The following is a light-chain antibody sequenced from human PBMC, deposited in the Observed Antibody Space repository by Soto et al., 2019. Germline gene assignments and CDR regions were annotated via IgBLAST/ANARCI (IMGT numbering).Light chain of an antibody. V-gene: IGKV1-16*02. J-gene: IGKJ4*01. CDR1: QGICTS. CDR3: QQYGAYPLT. CDR2: RAS. Sequence: DIQMTQSPSSLSASVGDRVTITCRASQGICTSLAWIQQKPGKAPKALIYRASNLQIGVPSKFGGSGSGTDFTLTISSLQPEDFATYYCQQYGAYPLTFGGGTKVEIK.